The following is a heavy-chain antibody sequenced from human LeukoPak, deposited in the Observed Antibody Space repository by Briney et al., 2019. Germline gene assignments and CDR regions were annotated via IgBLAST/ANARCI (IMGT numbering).Heavy chain of an antibody. V-gene: IGHV6-1*01. D-gene: IGHD1-26*01. CDR1: GDSVSSNNAA. Sequence: SQTLSLTCALSGDSVSSNNAAWNWIRQSPSRGLEWLGRTYYRSKWHNDYAISLTSRITVNPDTSRNQFSLQLTSVTPEDTAVYCCARGGGYSSDFWGQGTLVTVSS. CDR3: ARGGGYSSDF. CDR2: TYYRSKWHN. J-gene: IGHJ4*02.